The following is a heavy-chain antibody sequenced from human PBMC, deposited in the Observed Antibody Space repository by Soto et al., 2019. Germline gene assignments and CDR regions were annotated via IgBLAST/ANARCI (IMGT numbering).Heavy chain of an antibody. D-gene: IGHD3-22*01. CDR2: INHSGST. CDR3: ARARGYYYVPLDY. CDR1: GGSFSGYY. V-gene: IGHV4-34*01. J-gene: IGHJ4*02. Sequence: PSETLSLTCAVYGGSFSGYYWSWIRQPPGKGLEWIGEINHSGSTNYNPSLKSRVTISVDTSKNQFSLRLSSVTAADTAVYYCARARGYYYVPLDYWGQEALVTVSS.